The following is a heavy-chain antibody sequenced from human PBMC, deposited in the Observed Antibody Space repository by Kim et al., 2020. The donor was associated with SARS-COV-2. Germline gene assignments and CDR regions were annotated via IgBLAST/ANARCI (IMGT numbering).Heavy chain of an antibody. D-gene: IGHD3-16*01. CDR3: ATGACPVY. V-gene: IGHV3-15*01. J-gene: IGHJ4*02. CDR2: VKSKTDGGTI. CDR1: GLTFSKAW. Sequence: GGSLRLSCEASGLTFSKAWMNWVRQAPGKGLEWVGRVKSKTDGGTIDYAAPVKGRFTIARDDSRNTVYLQMNSLKTEDSAVYYCATGACPVYGGQGTLVAVSS.